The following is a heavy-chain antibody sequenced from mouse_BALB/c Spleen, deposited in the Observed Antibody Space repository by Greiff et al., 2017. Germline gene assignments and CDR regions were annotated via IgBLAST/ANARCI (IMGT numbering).Heavy chain of an antibody. V-gene: IGHV1-69*02. CDR1: GYTFTSYW. J-gene: IGHJ2*01. CDR3: TRDGNLYYFDY. Sequence: VQLQQPGAELVRPGASVKLSCKASGYTFTSYWINWVKQRPGQGLEWIGNIYPSDSYTNYNQKFKDKATLTVDKSSSTAYMQLSSPTSEDSAVYYCTRDGNLYYFDYWGQGTTLTVSS. D-gene: IGHD2-1*01. CDR2: IYPSDSYT.